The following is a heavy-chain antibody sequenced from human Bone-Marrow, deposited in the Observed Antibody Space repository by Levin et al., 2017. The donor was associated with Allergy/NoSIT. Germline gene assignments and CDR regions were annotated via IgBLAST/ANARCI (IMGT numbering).Heavy chain of an antibody. D-gene: IGHD3-10*01. CDR2: IIPIFGTA. Sequence: SVKVSCKASGGTFSSYAISWVRQAPGQGLEWMGGIIPIFGTANYAQKFQGRVTITADESTSTAYMELSSLRSEDTAVYYCASSYYGSGSYTYWGQGTLVTVSS. CDR3: ASSYYGSGSYTY. CDR1: GGTFSSYA. V-gene: IGHV1-69*13. J-gene: IGHJ4*02.